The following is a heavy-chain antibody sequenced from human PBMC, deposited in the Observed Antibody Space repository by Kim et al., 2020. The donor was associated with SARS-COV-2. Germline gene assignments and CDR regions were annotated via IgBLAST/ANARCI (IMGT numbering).Heavy chain of an antibody. CDR2: SGGT. Sequence: SGGTNYAQKFQGRVTMTRDTSISTAYMELSRLRSDDTAVYYCARASYFDYWGQGTLVTVSS. J-gene: IGHJ4*02. V-gene: IGHV1-2*02. CDR3: ARASYFDY.